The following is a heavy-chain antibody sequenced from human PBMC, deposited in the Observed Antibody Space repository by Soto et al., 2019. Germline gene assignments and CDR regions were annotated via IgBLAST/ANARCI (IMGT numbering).Heavy chain of an antibody. V-gene: IGHV4-61*01. Sequence: PSETLSLTCTVSGGSVSSSNYWSWVRQPPGKGLEWIGYIYFSGSTNYNPSLERRVTMSVDTSKHQFSLKMNSVTPADTAVYYCARGGRRRVVILLPIYYFDSWRQRTLVTVSS. J-gene: IGHJ4*02. D-gene: IGHD2-15*01. CDR3: ARGGRRRVVILLPIYYFDS. CDR1: GGSVSSSNY. CDR2: IYFSGST.